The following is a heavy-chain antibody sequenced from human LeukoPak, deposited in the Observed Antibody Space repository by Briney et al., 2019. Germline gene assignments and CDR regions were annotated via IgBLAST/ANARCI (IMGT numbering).Heavy chain of an antibody. Sequence: GGSLRLSCAASGFTVSSNYMSWVRQAPGKGLEWVSVIYSGGSTYYAGSVKGRFTISRDNSKNTLYLQMNSLRAEDTALYYCAKAGHYYDSSGYGSFDYWGQGTLVTVSS. CDR2: IYSGGST. CDR3: AKAGHYYDSSGYGSFDY. V-gene: IGHV3-53*01. D-gene: IGHD3-22*01. J-gene: IGHJ4*02. CDR1: GFTVSSNY.